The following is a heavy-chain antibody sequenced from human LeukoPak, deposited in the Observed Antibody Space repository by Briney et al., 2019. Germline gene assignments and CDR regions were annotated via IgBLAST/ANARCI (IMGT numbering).Heavy chain of an antibody. D-gene: IGHD3-10*02. Sequence: GGSLRLSCAASGFTFSRYSMNWVRQAPGKGLEWVSSISSSSSYIYYADSVKGRFTISRDNAKNSLYLQMNSLRAEDTAVYYCAMLDVRGVIGPWGRGTLVTVS. J-gene: IGHJ5*02. CDR1: GFTFSRYS. V-gene: IGHV3-21*01. CDR3: AMLDVRGVIGP. CDR2: ISSSSSYI.